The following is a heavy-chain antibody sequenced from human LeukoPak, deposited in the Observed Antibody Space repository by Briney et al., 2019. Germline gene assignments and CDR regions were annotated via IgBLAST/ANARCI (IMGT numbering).Heavy chain of an antibody. CDR1: GFTFSSYA. J-gene: IGHJ6*02. V-gene: IGHV3-48*01. Sequence: GGSLRLSCAASGFTFSSYAMSWVRQAPGKGLEWVSYISSSSSTIYYADSVKGRFTISRDNAKNSLYLQMNSLRAEDTAVYYCARDRDGFGELLPYYYYYGMDVWGQGTTVTVSS. CDR2: ISSSSSTI. CDR3: ARDRDGFGELLPYYYYYGMDV. D-gene: IGHD3-10*01.